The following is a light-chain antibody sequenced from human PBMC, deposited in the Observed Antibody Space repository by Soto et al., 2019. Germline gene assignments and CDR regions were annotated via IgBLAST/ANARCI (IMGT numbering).Light chain of an antibody. CDR2: KAS. J-gene: IGKJ1*01. Sequence: DIQMSQSPSRMSAYVGDRVTITCRASQSIGRWMAWYQQKPGKSPKLLIYKASSLESGVPSRFSGSGSGTEFTLTISSLQPDDLATYYCQQYNSYSRTVGQGTKVDIK. CDR1: QSIGRW. V-gene: IGKV1-5*03. CDR3: QQYNSYSRT.